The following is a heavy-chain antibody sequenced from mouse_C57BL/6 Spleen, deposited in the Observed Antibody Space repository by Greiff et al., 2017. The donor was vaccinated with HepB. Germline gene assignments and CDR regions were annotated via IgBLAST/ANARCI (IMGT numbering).Heavy chain of an antibody. CDR3: TRGDSSGFAY. V-gene: IGHV5-9-1*02. D-gene: IGHD3-2*02. J-gene: IGHJ3*01. Sequence: DVMLVESGEGLVKPGGSLKLSCAASGFTFSSYAMSWVRQTPEKRLEWVAYISSGGDYIYYADTVKGRFTISRDNARNTLYLQMSSLKSEDTAMYYCTRGDSSGFAYWGQGTLVTVSA. CDR1: GFTFSSYA. CDR2: ISSGGDYI.